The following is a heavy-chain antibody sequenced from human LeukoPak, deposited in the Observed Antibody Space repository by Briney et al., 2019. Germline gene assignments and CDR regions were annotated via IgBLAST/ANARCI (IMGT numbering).Heavy chain of an antibody. CDR2: IIPIFGTA. J-gene: IGHJ6*03. CDR3: ASSSGSYYAGDYYYYMDV. CDR1: GGTFSSYA. Sequence: GASVKVSCKASGGTFSSYAISWVRQAPGQGLEWMGRIIPIFGTANYAQKFQGRVTITTDESTSTAYMELSSLRSGDTAVYYCASSSGSYYAGDYYYYMDVWGKGTTVTVSS. V-gene: IGHV1-69*05. D-gene: IGHD1-26*01.